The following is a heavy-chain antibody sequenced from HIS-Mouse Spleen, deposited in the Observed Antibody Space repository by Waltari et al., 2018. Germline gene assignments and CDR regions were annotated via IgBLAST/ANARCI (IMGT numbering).Heavy chain of an antibody. D-gene: IGHD2-2*01. Sequence: QVQLVQSGAEVKKPGASVKVSCKASGYTFTSYGISWVRQAPGQGLEWMGWISAYNSNTNYAQKLQGRVTMTTDTSTSTAYMELRSLRSDDTAVYYCARGTIVVVPAAIYYYYGMDVWGQGTTVTVSS. CDR3: ARGTIVVVPAAIYYYYGMDV. CDR1: GYTFTSYG. CDR2: ISAYNSNT. V-gene: IGHV1-18*01. J-gene: IGHJ6*02.